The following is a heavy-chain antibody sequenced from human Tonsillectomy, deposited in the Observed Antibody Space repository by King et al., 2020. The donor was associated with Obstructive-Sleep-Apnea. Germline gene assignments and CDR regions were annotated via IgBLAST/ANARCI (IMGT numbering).Heavy chain of an antibody. D-gene: IGHD3-22*01. J-gene: IGHJ4*02. V-gene: IGHV3-15*01. Sequence: VQLVESGGGLVKPGGSLRLSCAASGFTVSNAWMSWVRQPPGKGLEWVGRIKSKIDGGATDYAAPVKGRFTISRDDSKNTLSLQMNNLKTDDTAVYFCATGGDHFDSSGYPPYYFGYWGQGTLVTVSS. CDR2: IKSKIDGGAT. CDR1: GFTVSNAW. CDR3: ATGGDHFDSSGYPPYYFGY.